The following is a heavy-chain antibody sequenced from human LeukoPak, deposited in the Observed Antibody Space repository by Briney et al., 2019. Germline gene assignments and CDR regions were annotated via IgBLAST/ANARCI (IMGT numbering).Heavy chain of an antibody. Sequence: SSETLSLTCTVSGGSISSYHWSWIRQPPGKGLERIGTIYYSGSTYYNPSLKSRVTISVDRSKNQFSLKLSSVTAADTAMYYCARLTLDYGDLHWGQGTLVTVSS. CDR3: ARLTLDYGDLH. J-gene: IGHJ4*02. CDR1: GGSISSYH. V-gene: IGHV4-59*04. D-gene: IGHD4-17*01. CDR2: IYYSGST.